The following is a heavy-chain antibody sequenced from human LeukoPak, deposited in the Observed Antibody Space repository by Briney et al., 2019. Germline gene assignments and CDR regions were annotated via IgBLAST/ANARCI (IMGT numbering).Heavy chain of an antibody. Sequence: GGSLRLSCAASGFTFSSHSMNWVRQAPGKGLEWVSYISSYSGTISYADSVKGRFAISRDNAKNSLYLQMNSLRDEDTAIYYCAREMGYWGQGTLVTVSS. CDR3: AREMGY. J-gene: IGHJ4*02. CDR1: GFTFSSHS. CDR2: ISSYSGTI. D-gene: IGHD5-24*01. V-gene: IGHV3-48*02.